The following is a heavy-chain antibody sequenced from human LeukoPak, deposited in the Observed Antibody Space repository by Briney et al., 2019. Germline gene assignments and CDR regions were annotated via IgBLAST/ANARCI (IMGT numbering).Heavy chain of an antibody. Sequence: PGGSLRLSCAASGNYWMHWVRQAPGKGLVWVSHINGDGSWTTYADSVKGRFTISKDNAKNTVYLQMNNLRAEDTAVYYWVSFYETYWGRGTLVTVSS. CDR2: INGDGSWT. D-gene: IGHD2-2*01. CDR3: VSFYETY. CDR1: GNYW. J-gene: IGHJ4*02. V-gene: IGHV3-74*01.